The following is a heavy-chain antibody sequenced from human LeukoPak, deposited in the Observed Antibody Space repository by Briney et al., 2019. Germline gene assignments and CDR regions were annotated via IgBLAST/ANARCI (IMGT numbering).Heavy chain of an antibody. J-gene: IGHJ6*03. D-gene: IGHD6-13*01. CDR1: GFTFSDYY. Sequence: GGSLRLSCAASGFTFSDYYMSWIRQAPGKGLEWVSYISNSGNTMYYADSVKGRFTISRDNAKNSLYLQMNSLRAEDTAVYYCAREGLAADHYYYMDVWGKGTTVTVSS. CDR3: AREGLAADHYYYMDV. CDR2: ISNSGNTM. V-gene: IGHV3-11*04.